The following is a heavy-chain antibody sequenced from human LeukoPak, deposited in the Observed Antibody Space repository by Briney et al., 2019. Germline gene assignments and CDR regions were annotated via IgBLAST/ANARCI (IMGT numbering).Heavy chain of an antibody. D-gene: IGHD6-13*01. CDR2: IRYDESKR. CDR1: GFTFSTNG. Sequence: GGSLRLSCAASGFTFSTNGMHWVRQAPGKGLEWVAFIRYDESKRYYADSVKGRLTISRDNSESTLFLQMNGLRAEDTAVYYCARETRPDIAAAASGWFDPWGQGTLVTVSS. V-gene: IGHV3-30*02. J-gene: IGHJ5*02. CDR3: ARETRPDIAAAASGWFDP.